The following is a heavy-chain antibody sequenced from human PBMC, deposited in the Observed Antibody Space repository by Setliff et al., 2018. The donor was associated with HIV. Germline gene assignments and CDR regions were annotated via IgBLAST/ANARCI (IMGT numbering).Heavy chain of an antibody. V-gene: IGHV3-23*01. CDR1: GSGYSTFD. J-gene: IGHJ3*01. CDR2: VSPDGYEK. CDR3: AKPTSGMYPRAFDL. D-gene: IGHD1-26*01. Sequence: GESLKISCAAFGSGYSTFDMDWVRQTPGKGLEWVADVSPDGYEKRYADFAKGRFTVSRDNSKNILFLQMDSLGAEDTGIYYCAKPTSGMYPRAFDLWGRGTVVTV.